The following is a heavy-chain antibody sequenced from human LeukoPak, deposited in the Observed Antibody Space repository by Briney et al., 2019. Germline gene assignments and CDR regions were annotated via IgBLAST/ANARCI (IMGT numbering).Heavy chain of an antibody. CDR2: VSPISGTT. Sequence: ASVKVSCKASGATFSGFGVNWVRQAPGQGLEWVGGVSPISGTTKYAQKFQGRVTITTDESTSTGYMELSNLRSDDTAVFYCASPRYCITTSCYFNYWGQGTLVTVSS. D-gene: IGHD2-2*01. CDR3: ASPRYCITTSCYFNY. V-gene: IGHV1-69*05. CDR1: GATFSGFG. J-gene: IGHJ4*02.